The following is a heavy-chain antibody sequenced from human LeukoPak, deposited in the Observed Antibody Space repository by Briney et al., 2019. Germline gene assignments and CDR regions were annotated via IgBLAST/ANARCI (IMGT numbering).Heavy chain of an antibody. D-gene: IGHD3-22*01. CDR3: ARTMNYYDSSSYGWFDP. CDR1: GGSISSSSYY. V-gene: IGHV4-39*01. Sequence: SETLSLTCTVSGGSISSSSYYWGWIRQPPGKGLEWIGSIYYSGSTYYNPSLKSRVTISVDTSKNQFSLKLSSVTAADTAVYYCARTMNYYDSSSYGWFDPWGQGTLVTVSS. CDR2: IYYSGST. J-gene: IGHJ5*02.